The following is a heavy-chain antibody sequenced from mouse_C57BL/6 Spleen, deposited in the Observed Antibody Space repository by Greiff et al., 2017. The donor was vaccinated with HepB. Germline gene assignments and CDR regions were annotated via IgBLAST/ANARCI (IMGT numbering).Heavy chain of an antibody. CDR2: IYPGDGDT. J-gene: IGHJ4*01. CDR3: ARSLLRSYYYAMDY. CDR1: GYAFSSYW. V-gene: IGHV1-80*01. Sequence: VQLQQSGAELVKPGASVKISCKASGYAFSSYWMNWVKQRPGKGLEWIGQIYPGDGDTNYNGKFKGKATLTADKSSSTAYTQLSSLTSEDSAVYFCARSLLRSYYYAMDYWGQGTSVTVSS. D-gene: IGHD1-1*01.